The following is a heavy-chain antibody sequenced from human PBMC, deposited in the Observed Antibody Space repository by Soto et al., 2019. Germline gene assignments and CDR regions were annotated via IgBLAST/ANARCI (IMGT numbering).Heavy chain of an antibody. CDR3: VFPSSEKYVFDY. V-gene: IGHV3-23*01. Sequence: EVQLLQSGGGLVQPGGSLRLSCAASGFTFRNFAMNWVRQAPGKGLEWVSAIGGGGATTYYADSMKGRFTVSRDNSKNTLSLQLDSPRAEDTAVYYCVFPSSEKYVFDYWGQGALVTVSS. CDR1: GFTFRNFA. D-gene: IGHD3-22*01. J-gene: IGHJ4*02. CDR2: IGGGGATT.